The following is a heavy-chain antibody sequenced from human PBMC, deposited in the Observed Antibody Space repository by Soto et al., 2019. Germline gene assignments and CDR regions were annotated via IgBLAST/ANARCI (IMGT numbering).Heavy chain of an antibody. Sequence: GGSLRLSCVASGFSFDDFVMNWVRQRPGKGLEWVSSVSWNSGAKLYADSVKGRFAISRDSAKKSVYLQMNSLRPDDTAFYYCAKGVVTAAPALDYWGQGTLVTVS. CDR2: VSWNSGAK. V-gene: IGHV3-9*01. CDR1: GFSFDDFV. CDR3: AKGVVTAAPALDY. J-gene: IGHJ4*02. D-gene: IGHD2-21*02.